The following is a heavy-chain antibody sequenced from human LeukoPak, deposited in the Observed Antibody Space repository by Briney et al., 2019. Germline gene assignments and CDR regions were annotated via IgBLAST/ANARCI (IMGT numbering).Heavy chain of an antibody. V-gene: IGHV4-59*01. D-gene: IGHD3-22*01. CDR3: AGDAGGSSGYYDY. Sequence: GSLRLSCAASGFTFSTFVMSWVRQAPGKGLEWIGSIYYSGSTNYNPSLKSRVTISVDTSKNQFSLKLSSVTAADTAVYYCAGDAGGSSGYYDYWGQGTLVTVSS. CDR1: GFTFSTFV. J-gene: IGHJ4*02. CDR2: IYYSGST.